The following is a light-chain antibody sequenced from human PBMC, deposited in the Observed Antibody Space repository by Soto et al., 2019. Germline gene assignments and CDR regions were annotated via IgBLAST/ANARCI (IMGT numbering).Light chain of an antibody. CDR2: DAS. J-gene: IGKJ5*01. CDR3: QQRRDWIT. V-gene: IGKV3-11*01. CDR1: QSVSSY. Sequence: EIMLTQSPATLSLSPGERATLSCRASQSVSSYLAWYQQKPGQAPRLLIYDASSRATGIPARFSGSGSGTDFTLTISSLEPEDFAVYYCQQRRDWITFGQGTRLEIK.